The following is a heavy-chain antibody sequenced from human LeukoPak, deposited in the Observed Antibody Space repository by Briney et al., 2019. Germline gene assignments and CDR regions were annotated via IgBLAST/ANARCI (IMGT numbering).Heavy chain of an antibody. CDR3: ASGRVSGSLR. D-gene: IGHD1-26*01. J-gene: IGHJ4*02. Sequence: VKVSCKASGYTLNVFFMQWVRQAPGQGLEWMGWINPNSMDTNYEQRFQGRVTMTLDTSNSADYMELTSLTPDDTAMYYCASGRVSGSLRWGQGTLV. CDR1: GYTLNVFF. V-gene: IGHV1-2*02. CDR2: INPNSMDT.